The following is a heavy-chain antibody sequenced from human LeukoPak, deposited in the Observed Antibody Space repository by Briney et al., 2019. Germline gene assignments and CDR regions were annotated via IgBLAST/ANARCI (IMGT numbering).Heavy chain of an antibody. CDR2: VSHSDFNKSNGDIT. J-gene: IGHJ3*02. CDR1: GGSISEDY. Sequence: PSETLSLTCTVSGGSISEDYWSWIRQPPGMGLEWIGYVSHSDFNKSNGDITNYNPSLESRITTSRDTSKNQFSLKLSSMTAADTAVYYCVRAFVESGGAFDIWGQGTMVTVSS. CDR3: VRAFVESGGAFDI. D-gene: IGHD2-15*01. V-gene: IGHV4-59*01.